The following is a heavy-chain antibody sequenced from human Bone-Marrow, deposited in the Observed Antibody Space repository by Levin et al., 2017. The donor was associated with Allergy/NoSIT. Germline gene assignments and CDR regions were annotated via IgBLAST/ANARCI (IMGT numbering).Heavy chain of an antibody. J-gene: IGHJ4*02. CDR3: ARFKVDSSTSCYGGCYFDY. Sequence: GSLRLSCAVYGGSFSGYYWSWIRQPPGKGLEWIGEINHSGSTNYNPSLKSRVTISVDTSKNQFSLKLSSVTAADTAVYYCARFKVDSSTSCYGGCYFDYWGQGTLVTVSS. CDR1: GGSFSGYY. CDR2: INHSGST. D-gene: IGHD2-2*01. V-gene: IGHV4-34*01.